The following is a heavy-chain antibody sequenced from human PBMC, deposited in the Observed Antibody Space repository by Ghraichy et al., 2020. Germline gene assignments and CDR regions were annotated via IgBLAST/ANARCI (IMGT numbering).Heavy chain of an antibody. J-gene: IGHJ4*02. D-gene: IGHD5-12*01. CDR3: AKDGSFVVATLALGG. CDR1: GFTFSSYA. CDR2: ISGSGGST. V-gene: IGHV3-23*01. Sequence: GGSLRLSCAASGFTFSSYAMSWVRQAPGKGLEWVSAISGSGGSTYYADSVKGRFTISRDNSKNTLYLQMNSLRAEDTAVYYCAKDGSFVVATLALGGWGQGTLVTVSS.